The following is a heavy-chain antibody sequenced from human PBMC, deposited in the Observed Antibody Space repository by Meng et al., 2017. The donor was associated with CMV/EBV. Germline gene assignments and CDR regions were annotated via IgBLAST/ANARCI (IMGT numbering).Heavy chain of an antibody. CDR2: ISSSSSYI. V-gene: IGHV3-21*01. J-gene: IGHJ6*02. CDR3: AVTTYYYYGMDV. Sequence: GESLKISCAASGFTFSSYSMNWVRQAPGKGLEWVSSISSSSSYIYYADSVKGRFTISRDNAKNSLYLQMSSLRAEDTAVYYCAVTTYYYYGMDVWGQGTTVTVSS. D-gene: IGHD4-11*01. CDR1: GFTFSSYS.